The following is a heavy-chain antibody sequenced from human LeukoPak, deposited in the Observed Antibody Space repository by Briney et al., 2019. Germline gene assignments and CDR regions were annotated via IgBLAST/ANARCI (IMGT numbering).Heavy chain of an antibody. CDR3: ARGILWFGDDV. D-gene: IGHD3-10*01. CDR2: MNPNSGNT. V-gene: IGHV1-8*01. J-gene: IGHJ6*04. CDR1: GYTFTSYD. Sequence: ASVKVSCKASGYTFTSYDIIWVRQATAQGLEWMEWMNPNSGNTGYAQKFQDRVTMTRNTSISTAHMELSSLRSEDTAVYYCARGILWFGDDVWGKGTRSPSPQ.